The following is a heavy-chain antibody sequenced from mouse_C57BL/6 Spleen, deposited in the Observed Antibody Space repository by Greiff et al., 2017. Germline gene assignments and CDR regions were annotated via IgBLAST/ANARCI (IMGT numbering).Heavy chain of an antibody. CDR2: IDPSDSYT. V-gene: IGHV1-59*01. Sequence: QVQLQQPGAELVRPGTSVKLSCKASGYTFTSYWMHWVKQRPGQGLEWIGVIDPSDSYTNYNQKFKGKATLTVDTSSSTAYMQLSSLTSEDSAVYYCASTRYYGSSPGCWGNGTTLTVAS. D-gene: IGHD1-1*01. J-gene: IGHJ2*01. CDR1: GYTFTSYW. CDR3: ASTRYYGSSPGC.